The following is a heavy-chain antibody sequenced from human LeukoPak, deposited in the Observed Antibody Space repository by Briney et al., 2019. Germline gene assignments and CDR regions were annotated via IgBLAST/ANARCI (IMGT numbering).Heavy chain of an antibody. D-gene: IGHD5-12*01. CDR1: GYTFTSYW. CDR2: IFPGDSDT. CDR3: ARPVGFSGYDLP. J-gene: IGHJ4*02. Sequence: KSGESLKISCKGSGYTFTSYWIGWVRQMPGRGLEWMGIIFPGDSDTRYSPSFQGQVTISADKSISTAYLQWSSLKASDTAIYYCARPVGFSGYDLPWGRGTLVTVSS. V-gene: IGHV5-51*01.